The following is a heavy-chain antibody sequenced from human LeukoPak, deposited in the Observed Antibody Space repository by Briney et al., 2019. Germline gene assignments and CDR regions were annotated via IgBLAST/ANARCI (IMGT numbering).Heavy chain of an antibody. Sequence: GASVKVSCKTSGYTFNSYGISWVRQAPGQGLEWMGWINTNTGNPTYAQGFTGRFVFSLDTSVSTAYLQISSLKAEDTAVYYCARGAAAFSRDIIDYWGQGTLVTVSS. J-gene: IGHJ4*02. V-gene: IGHV7-4-1*02. CDR3: ARGAAAFSRDIIDY. CDR2: INTNTGNP. CDR1: GYTFNSYG. D-gene: IGHD6-13*01.